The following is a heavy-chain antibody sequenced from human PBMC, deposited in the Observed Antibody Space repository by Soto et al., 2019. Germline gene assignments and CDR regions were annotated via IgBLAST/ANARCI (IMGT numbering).Heavy chain of an antibody. CDR3: ARDRAPAGRYYGMDV. Sequence: QVQLQESGPGLVKPSQTLSLTCTVSGGSISSGNYYWSWIRQHPGKGLEWIGYIYYSGRTYYNPSLKGRVTISVDTSKNQYSLKLYSVTAADTAVYYCARDRAPAGRYYGMDVWGQGTTVTVSS. CDR2: IYYSGRT. J-gene: IGHJ6*02. D-gene: IGHD1-26*01. V-gene: IGHV4-31*03. CDR1: GGSISSGNYY.